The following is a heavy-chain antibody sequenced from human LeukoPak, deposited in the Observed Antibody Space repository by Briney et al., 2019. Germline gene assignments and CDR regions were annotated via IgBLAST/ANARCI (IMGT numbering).Heavy chain of an antibody. D-gene: IGHD2-15*01. J-gene: IGHJ4*02. Sequence: GSLRLSCAASGFTFSSYWMSWVRQAPGKGLEWVAVISYDGSNKYYADSVKGRFTISRDNSKNTLYLQMNSLRAEDTAVYYCAKGYCSGGSCSFDYWGQGTLVTVSS. V-gene: IGHV3-30*18. CDR1: GFTFSSYW. CDR2: ISYDGSNK. CDR3: AKGYCSGGSCSFDY.